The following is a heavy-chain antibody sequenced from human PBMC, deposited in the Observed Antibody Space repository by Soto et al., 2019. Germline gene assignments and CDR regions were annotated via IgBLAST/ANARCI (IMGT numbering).Heavy chain of an antibody. CDR1: GFTFINYA. J-gene: IGHJ2*01. CDR2: ISGGGDAP. V-gene: IGHV3-23*01. CDR3: ARKVPGSTSRPDYWYFDL. Sequence: EVQLLESGGGLVQPGGSLRLSCAGSGFTFINYAMNWVRQAPGKGLEWVSTISGGGDAPFFADSVRGRFTISRDNSKKSVTLQMNNLGVDDTAVYFCARKVPGSTSRPDYWYFDLCGRGPLVTVSS. D-gene: IGHD3-10*01.